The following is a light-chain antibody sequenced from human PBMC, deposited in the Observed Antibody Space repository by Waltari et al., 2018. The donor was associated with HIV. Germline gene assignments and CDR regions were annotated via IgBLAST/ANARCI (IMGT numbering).Light chain of an antibody. J-gene: IGLJ2*01. V-gene: IGLV1-40*01. Sequence: QSVLTQPPSVSGAPGQRVTLSCTGGNSNIGTHEVHWYQQFPGTAPQLLIYNTNNRPSGVPDRLSGSKSGTSASLAITGRQADEEADYYCQSSDNTLSGSVFGGGTRLTVL. CDR2: NTN. CDR1: NSNIGTHE. CDR3: QSSDNTLSGSV.